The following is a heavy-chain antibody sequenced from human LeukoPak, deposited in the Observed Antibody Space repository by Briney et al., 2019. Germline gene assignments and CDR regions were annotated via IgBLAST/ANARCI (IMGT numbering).Heavy chain of an antibody. D-gene: IGHD1-1*01. CDR3: AKSRSGSANWALQIFDN. CDR1: GFTFSSYG. J-gene: IGHJ4*02. V-gene: IGHV3-30*02. CDR2: IRYDGSNK. Sequence: GGSLRLSCAASGFTFSSYGMHWVRQAPGKGLEWVAFIRYDGSNKYYADYVKGRFTISRDNSKNSLFVQMNSLRAEDTAVYFCAKSRSGSANWALQIFDNWGQGTLVTVSS.